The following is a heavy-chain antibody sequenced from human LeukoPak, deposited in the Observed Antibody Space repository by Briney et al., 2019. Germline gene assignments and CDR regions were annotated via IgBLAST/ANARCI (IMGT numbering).Heavy chain of an antibody. V-gene: IGHV4-59*01. Sequence: SETLSLTCSVSGGSISSYYGSWIRQPQGKGLEWIAYIYYSGSTNYNPSLKSRVSISVDTSKNQFSLKLNSVTAADTAVYYCARVSRELMFFDYWGQGSLVTVSS. CDR1: GGSISSYY. J-gene: IGHJ4*02. CDR2: IYYSGST. D-gene: IGHD3-10*02. CDR3: ARVSRELMFFDY.